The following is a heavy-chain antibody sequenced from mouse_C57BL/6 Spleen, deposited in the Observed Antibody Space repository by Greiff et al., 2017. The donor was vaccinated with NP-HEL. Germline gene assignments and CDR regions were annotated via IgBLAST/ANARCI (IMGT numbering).Heavy chain of an antibody. CDR1: GFSLSTFGMG. V-gene: IGHV8-8*01. CDR2: IWWDDDK. Sequence: QVTLKVCGPGILQPSQTLSLTCSFSGFSLSTFGMGVGWIRQPSGKGLEWLAHIWWDDDKDYNPALKSRLTNTKNTSKNLVFLKIANVDTADTATYYCARGVTTVVATRAMDYWGQGTSVTVSS. D-gene: IGHD1-1*01. J-gene: IGHJ4*01. CDR3: ARGVTTVVATRAMDY.